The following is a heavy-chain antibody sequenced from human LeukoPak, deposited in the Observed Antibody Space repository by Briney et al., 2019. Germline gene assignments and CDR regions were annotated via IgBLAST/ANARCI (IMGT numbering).Heavy chain of an antibody. D-gene: IGHD3-22*01. CDR2: INPNSGGT. CDR1: GYTFTGYF. V-gene: IGHV1-2*02. Sequence: ASVKVSCKASGYTFTGYFMHWVRQAPGQGLEWMGWINPNSGGTNYTQKFQGRVTMTRDTSISTAYMELSRLRSDDTAVYYCALLYYNSSGYNSLDYRGQGTLVTVSS. CDR3: ALLYYNSSGYNSLDY. J-gene: IGHJ4*02.